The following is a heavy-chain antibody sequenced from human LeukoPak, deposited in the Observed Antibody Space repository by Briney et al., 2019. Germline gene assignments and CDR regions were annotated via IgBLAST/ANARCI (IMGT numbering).Heavy chain of an antibody. CDR2: SSPNSGGT. CDR1: GYTFTAYY. J-gene: IGHJ4*02. D-gene: IGHD2/OR15-2a*01. CDR3: ARNKGTLDY. Sequence: ASVKVSCKASGYTFTAYYLHWVRQAPGQGLEWMGWSSPNSGGTYYAQTFQDSVTMTRDTSISTAYMELSSLRSDDTAVYFCARNKGTLDYWGQGYLVTVSS. V-gene: IGHV1-2*02.